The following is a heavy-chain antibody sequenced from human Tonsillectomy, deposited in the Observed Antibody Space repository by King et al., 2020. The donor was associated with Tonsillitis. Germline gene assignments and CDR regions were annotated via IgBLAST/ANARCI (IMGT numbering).Heavy chain of an antibody. CDR2: IYTSGST. V-gene: IGHV4-61*02. Sequence: QLQESGPGLVKPSQTLSLTCTVSGGSISSGSDYWSWIRQPAGKGLEWIGRIYTSGSTHYNPSLKSRVTMSVDTSKNQFSLKLSSVTAADTAVYYCARDHSIFGVANTLFDYWGQGTLVTVSS. D-gene: IGHD3-3*01. J-gene: IGHJ4*02. CDR3: ARDHSIFGVANTLFDY. CDR1: GGSISSGSDY.